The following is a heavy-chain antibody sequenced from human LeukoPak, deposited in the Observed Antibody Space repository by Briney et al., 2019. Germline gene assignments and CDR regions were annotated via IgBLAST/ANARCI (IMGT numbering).Heavy chain of an antibody. CDR3: ARDAHPYGSGSYLFDY. CDR2: IYYSGST. V-gene: IGHV4-59*01. CDR1: GGSISSYY. D-gene: IGHD3-10*01. Sequence: SETLSLTCTVSGGSISSYYWSWIRQPPGKGLEWIGYIYYSGSTNYNPSHKSRVTISVDTSKNQFSLKLSSVTAADTAVYYCARDAHPYGSGSYLFDYWGQGTLVTVSS. J-gene: IGHJ4*02.